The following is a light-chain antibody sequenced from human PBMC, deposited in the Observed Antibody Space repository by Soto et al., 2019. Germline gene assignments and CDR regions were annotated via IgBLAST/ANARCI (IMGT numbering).Light chain of an antibody. V-gene: IGKV1-5*03. CDR3: QQYNSYST. CDR1: QGISSY. J-gene: IGKJ1*01. Sequence: DIQMTQAPSTLSASLGDRVNITCRASQGISSYLAWYQQKPGKAPKLLIYKASSLESGVPSRFSGSGSGTEFTLTISSLQPDDFATYYCQQYNSYSTFGQGTKVDI. CDR2: KAS.